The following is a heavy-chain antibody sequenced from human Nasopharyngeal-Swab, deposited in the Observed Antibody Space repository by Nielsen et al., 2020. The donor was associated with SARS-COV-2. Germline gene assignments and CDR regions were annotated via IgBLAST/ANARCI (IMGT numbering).Heavy chain of an antibody. CDR2: SRNEVHSFTT. CDR3: VRADISGYFDY. CDR1: GFTLSEHY. V-gene: IGHV3-72*01. J-gene: IGHJ4*02. D-gene: IGHD3-22*01. Sequence: GESLKISCAASGFTLSEHYMDWVRQAPGKGLEWVGRSRNEVHSFTTEYAASVKGRFTISRDDSENSLYLQMNSLKIEDTAVYYCVRADISGYFDYWGQGTLVTVSS.